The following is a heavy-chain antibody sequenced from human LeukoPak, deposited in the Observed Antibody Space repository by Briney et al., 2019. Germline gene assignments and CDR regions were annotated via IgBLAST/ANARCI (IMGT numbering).Heavy chain of an antibody. CDR2: ISGSGGST. CDR3: AKGSSGSYGY. V-gene: IGHV3-23*01. J-gene: IGHJ4*02. CDR1: GFTFSDYY. Sequence: GGSLRLSCAASGFTFSDYYMSWIRQAPGKGLEWVSAISGSGGSTYYADSVKGRFTISRDNSKNTLYLQMNSLRAEDTAVYYCAKGSSGSYGYWRQGTLVTVSS. D-gene: IGHD3-10*01.